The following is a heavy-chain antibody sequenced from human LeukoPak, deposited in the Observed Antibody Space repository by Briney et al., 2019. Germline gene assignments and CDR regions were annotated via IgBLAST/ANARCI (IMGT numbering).Heavy chain of an antibody. CDR3: ASTRDGYGYFDY. Sequence: SETLSLTCTVSGGSISSGGYYWSWIRPHPGKGLVGIGYIYYSGSTYYNPSLKGQVTISVDTSKNQFSLKLVSLTAADTAVYYWASTRDGYGYFDYWGQGTLVTVSS. J-gene: IGHJ4*02. D-gene: IGHD5-24*01. CDR1: GGSISSGGYY. CDR2: IYYSGST. V-gene: IGHV4-31*01.